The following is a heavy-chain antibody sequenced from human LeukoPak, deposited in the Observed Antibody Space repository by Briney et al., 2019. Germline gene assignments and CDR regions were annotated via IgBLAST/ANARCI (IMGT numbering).Heavy chain of an antibody. V-gene: IGHV1-8*03. J-gene: IGHJ4*02. D-gene: IGHD7-27*01. CDR2: MNPNSGNT. CDR3: ARGKNWGKKTVDY. Sequence: GASVKVSCKASGYTFTSYGINWVRQATGQGLEWMGWMNPNSGNTGYAQKFQGRVTITRNTSISTAYMELSSLRSEDTAVYYCARGKNWGKKTVDYWGQGTLVTVSS. CDR1: GYTFTSYG.